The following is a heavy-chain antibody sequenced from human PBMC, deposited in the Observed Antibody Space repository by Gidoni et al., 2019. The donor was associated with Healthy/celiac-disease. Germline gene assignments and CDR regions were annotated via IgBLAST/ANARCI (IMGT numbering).Heavy chain of an antibody. CDR3: AKGAGHIVATGPGDY. J-gene: IGHJ4*02. CDR2: ISGSGGST. V-gene: IGHV3-23*01. Sequence: EVQLLESGGGLVQPGGSLRLSCAAPGFPFISYAMSWVRQAPGKGLGWFSAISGSGGSTYYADSVKGRFTISRDNSKNTLYLQMNSLRAEDTAVYYCAKGAGHIVATGPGDYWGQGTLVTVSS. CDR1: GFPFISYA. D-gene: IGHD5-12*01.